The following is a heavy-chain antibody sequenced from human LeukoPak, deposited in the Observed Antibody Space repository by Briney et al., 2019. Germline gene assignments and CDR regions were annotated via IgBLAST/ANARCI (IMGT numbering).Heavy chain of an antibody. CDR3: ANSYYDFWSGYRHFDY. Sequence: GGSLRLSCAASGFTFSGYDMHWVRQAPGKGLEWVAFIRYDGSNKYYTDSVKGRFTISRDNSKNTLYLQMNSLRPEDTAVYYCANSYYDFWSGYRHFDYWGQGTLVTVSS. D-gene: IGHD3-3*01. CDR2: IRYDGSNK. J-gene: IGHJ4*02. V-gene: IGHV3-30*02. CDR1: GFTFSGYD.